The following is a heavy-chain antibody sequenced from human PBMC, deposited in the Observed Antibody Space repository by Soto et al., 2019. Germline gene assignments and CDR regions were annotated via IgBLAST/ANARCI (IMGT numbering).Heavy chain of an antibody. V-gene: IGHV1-69*01. D-gene: IGHD2-2*01. J-gene: IGHJ6*02. CDR2: IIPIFGTA. CDR1: GGTFSSYA. Sequence: QVQLVQSGAEVKKPGSSVKVSCKAPGGTFSSYAISWVRQAPGQGLEWMGGIIPIFGTANYAQKFQGRVTITADESTSTGDMELSSLRSEDTAVYYCARSQGGSTSLDIYYYYYYGMDVWGHGTTVTVSS. CDR3: ARSQGGSTSLDIYYYYYYGMDV.